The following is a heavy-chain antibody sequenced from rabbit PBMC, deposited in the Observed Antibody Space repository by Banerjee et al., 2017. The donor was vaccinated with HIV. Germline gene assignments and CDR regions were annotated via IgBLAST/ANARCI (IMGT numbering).Heavy chain of an antibody. D-gene: IGHD1-1*01. CDR2: IDPVFGST. J-gene: IGHJ3*01. V-gene: IGHV1S7*01. CDR1: GFDLTNDY. CDR3: ARGHTEQYTRTTDFYIGDTRLDL. Sequence: QLKETGGGLVQPGGSLTLSCKASGFDLTNDYMTWVRQAPGKGLEWIGYIDPVFGSTNYASWVNGRFTISSDNAQNTVDLQMNSLTAADTATYFCARGHTEQYTRTTDFYIGDTRLDLWGPGTLVTVS.